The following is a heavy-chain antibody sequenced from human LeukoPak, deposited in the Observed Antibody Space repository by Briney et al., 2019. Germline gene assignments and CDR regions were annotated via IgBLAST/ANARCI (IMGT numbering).Heavy chain of an antibody. V-gene: IGHV3-66*02. Sequence: GGSLRLSCAASGFTVTSNYMSWVRQAPWKGLEGVAISYSGGSTFYADSVKGRSTISRDNSKTTLYLQMNSLRAEDTAVYYGARDSNYGILTPEYWGQGTLVSVSS. D-gene: IGHD3-9*01. CDR2: SYSGGST. CDR3: ARDSNYGILTPEY. CDR1: GFTVTSNY. J-gene: IGHJ4*02.